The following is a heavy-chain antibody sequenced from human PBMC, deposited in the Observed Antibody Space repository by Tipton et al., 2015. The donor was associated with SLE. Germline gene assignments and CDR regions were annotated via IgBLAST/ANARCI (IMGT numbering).Heavy chain of an antibody. CDR1: GFTFSNYV. Sequence: SLRLSCAASGFTFSNYVMTWVRQAPGTGLEWVSVISGDRGIRNYAESVKGRFTISRDNSKSTLYLQMNSLRVDDTAVYYCARKTPGEAAALGDYWGHGTLVTVSS. CDR3: ARKTPGEAAALGDY. V-gene: IGHV3-23*01. CDR2: ISGDRGIR. J-gene: IGHJ4*01. D-gene: IGHD6-13*01.